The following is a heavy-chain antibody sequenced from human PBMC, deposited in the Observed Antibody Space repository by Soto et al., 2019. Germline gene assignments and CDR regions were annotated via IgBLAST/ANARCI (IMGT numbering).Heavy chain of an antibody. V-gene: IGHV4-39*01. J-gene: IGHJ5*02. CDR2: IYYSGTP. D-gene: IGHD2-2*01. CDR1: GGSIRDDTYY. CDR3: ARLHCYSPNCVPLDP. Sequence: QLQLQESGPGLVKPSETLSLTCTVSGGSIRDDTYYWGWIRQPPGKGLEWIGSIYYSGTPSYNPSLKSRVTMSVDTSKTQLSLRLSSVTAADTAAYYCARLHCYSPNCVPLDPWGQGTLVIVSS.